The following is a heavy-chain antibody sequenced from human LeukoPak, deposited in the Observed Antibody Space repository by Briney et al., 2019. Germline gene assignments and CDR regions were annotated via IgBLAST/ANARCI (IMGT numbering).Heavy chain of an antibody. CDR3: ARGSPPSYCSSTSCYLGSYYYGMDV. Sequence: SVKVSCKASGGTFGSYAISWVRQAPGQGLEWMGGIIPIFGTANYAQKFQGRVTITADESTSTAYMELSSLRSEDTAVYYCARGSPPSYCSSTSCYLGSYYYGMDVWGQGTTVTVSS. V-gene: IGHV1-69*01. D-gene: IGHD2-2*01. J-gene: IGHJ6*02. CDR2: IIPIFGTA. CDR1: GGTFGSYA.